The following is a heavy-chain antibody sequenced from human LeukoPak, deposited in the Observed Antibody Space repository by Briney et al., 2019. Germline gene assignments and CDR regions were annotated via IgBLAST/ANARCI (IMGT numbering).Heavy chain of an antibody. J-gene: IGHJ6*02. CDR1: GYTFSSHE. V-gene: IGHV1-8*01. D-gene: IGHD2-2*01. CDR3: ARVGDIVVEPAAIRYYYYGMDV. CDR2: MNPNNGNT. Sequence: ASVNVSCKASGYTFSSHEINWVRQATGQGLEWMGWMNPNNGNTGYAQKFQGRVTMTRNTSIRTAYMELSGLTSEDTAVYYCARVGDIVVEPAAIRYYYYGMDVWGQGTTVTVSS.